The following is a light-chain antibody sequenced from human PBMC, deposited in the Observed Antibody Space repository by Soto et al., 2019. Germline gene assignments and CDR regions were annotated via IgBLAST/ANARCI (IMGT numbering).Light chain of an antibody. Sequence: QSVLTQPASVSGSPGQSVAIYCTGTSSDVGAYNYISWYQQHPGKAPKLLLSEVSNRPSGVSYRFSGSKSGNTASLTISGLQAEDEADYYCSSLTTSFTYVFGTGTKVTVL. CDR2: EVS. V-gene: IGLV2-14*01. CDR1: SSDVGAYNY. CDR3: SSLTTSFTYV. J-gene: IGLJ1*01.